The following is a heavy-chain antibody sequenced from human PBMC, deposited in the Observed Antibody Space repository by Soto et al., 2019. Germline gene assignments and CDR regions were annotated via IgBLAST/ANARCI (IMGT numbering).Heavy chain of an antibody. D-gene: IGHD1-7*01. CDR3: AKDKETGTTSYYGMDV. V-gene: IGHV3-9*01. CDR1: GFTFDDFA. J-gene: IGHJ6*02. CDR2: ISWNGGDI. Sequence: GGSLRLSCAVSGFTFDDFAMHWVRQTPEKGLEWVSRISWNGGDIAYADSVKGRFTISRDNAKXXXXXXXXXXXXXXTALYYCAKDKETGTTSYYGMDVWGQGTTVTVSS.